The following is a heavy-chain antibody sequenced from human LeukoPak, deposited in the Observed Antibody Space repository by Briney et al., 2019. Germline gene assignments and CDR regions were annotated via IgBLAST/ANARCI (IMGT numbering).Heavy chain of an antibody. CDR1: GFTVSSNY. V-gene: IGHV3-66*01. CDR3: ARESRGYYYYYGMDV. CDR2: IYSGGST. J-gene: IGHJ6*02. Sequence: GGSLRLSCAASGFTVSSNYMSWVRQAPGKGLEWVSVIYSGGSTYYADSVKGRFTISRDNSKNTLYLQMNSLRAEDTAVYYCARESRGYYYYYGMDVWGQGTTVTVSS.